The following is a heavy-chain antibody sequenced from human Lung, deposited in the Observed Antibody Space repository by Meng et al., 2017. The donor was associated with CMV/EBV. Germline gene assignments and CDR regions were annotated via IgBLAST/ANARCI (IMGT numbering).Heavy chain of an antibody. CDR2: IDDSGST. D-gene: IGHD1-26*01. CDR3: ARGKQDAWELLAY. CDR1: GVSITSNYR. V-gene: IGHV4-4*02. Sequence: LQESCPGRGNPSVTLSTTCGVFGVSITSNYRLTWVRQPPGKGLEWIGDIDDSGSTNYNPPLNSRISTSLDKSKNHFSLKVNSVTAADTAVYYCARGKQDAWELLAYWGQGALVTVSS. J-gene: IGHJ4*02.